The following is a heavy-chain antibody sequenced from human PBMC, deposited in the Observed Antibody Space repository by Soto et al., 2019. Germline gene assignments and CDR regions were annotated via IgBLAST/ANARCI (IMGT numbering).Heavy chain of an antibody. Sequence: QVHLVQSGAEVKKPGSSVRVSSKTSGGPFSPYTVSWVRQAPGQGLEGIGRIIPILDVLTYAQKFQGRVTITADKSTSTAYLELTSLKSEDTAMYYCARGSEGSGTESAFHFWGQGTMVTVSS. CDR3: ARGSEGSGTESAFHF. V-gene: IGHV1-69*02. D-gene: IGHD2-15*01. CDR1: GGPFSPYT. CDR2: IIPILDVL. J-gene: IGHJ3*01.